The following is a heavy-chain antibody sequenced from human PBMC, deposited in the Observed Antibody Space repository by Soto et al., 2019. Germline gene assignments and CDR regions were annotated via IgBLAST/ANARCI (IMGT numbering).Heavy chain of an antibody. CDR1: GFIFRSYG. Sequence: QVQLVESGGGVVQPGKSLRLSCAASGFIFRSYGVHWVRQAPGKGLEWVAVISHDGSKAYYADAVNGRFTISRDNAKNTMYLQMNSLRAEDTAVYYCAKQGIEVAGTDYFDYWGQGAQVTVAS. CDR3: AKQGIEVAGTDYFDY. CDR2: ISHDGSKA. J-gene: IGHJ4*02. V-gene: IGHV3-30*18. D-gene: IGHD6-19*01.